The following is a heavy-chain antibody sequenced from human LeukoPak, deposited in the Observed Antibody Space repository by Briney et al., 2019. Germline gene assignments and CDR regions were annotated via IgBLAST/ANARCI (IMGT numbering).Heavy chain of an antibody. Sequence: SETLSLTCTVSGGSISSYYWSWIRQPPGEGLEWIGYIYYSGSTNYNPSLKSRVTISVDTSKNQFSLKLSSVTAADTAVYYCARGFKGFWSGYYTLTLGDYWGQGTLVTVSS. V-gene: IGHV4-59*01. CDR2: IYYSGST. CDR3: ARGFKGFWSGYYTLTLGDY. D-gene: IGHD3-3*01. CDR1: GGSISSYY. J-gene: IGHJ4*02.